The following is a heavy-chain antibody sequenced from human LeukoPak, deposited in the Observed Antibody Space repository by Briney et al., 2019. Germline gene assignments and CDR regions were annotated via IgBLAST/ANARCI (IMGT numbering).Heavy chain of an antibody. CDR3: ARGSFYDYVWGSYHWFDL. J-gene: IGHJ5*02. V-gene: IGHV1-3*01. CDR1: GCTFTSYA. CDR2: INAGKGKT. D-gene: IGHD3-16*02. Sequence: GASVKESCKGSGCTFTSYAMHGVGQAGGQRREGMGWINAGKGKTKYSKKFQGRVTITKDTSASTAYMELSSLRSEDTAVYYCARGSFYDYVWGSYHWFDLWGQGTLVTVSS.